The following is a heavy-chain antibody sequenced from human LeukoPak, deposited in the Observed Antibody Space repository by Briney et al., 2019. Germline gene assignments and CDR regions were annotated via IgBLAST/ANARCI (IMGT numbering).Heavy chain of an antibody. CDR3: ARGIVRWGSPHSHFDY. CDR2: INPSGSST. D-gene: IGHD2-21*01. J-gene: IGHJ4*02. Sequence: ASVKVSCKASGYSFTSYYMHWVRQAPGQGLEWMGLINPSGSSTTYAQRFQGRVTMARDISTSTDYMELTSLTSDDTAMYYCARGIVRWGSPHSHFDYWGQGTLVTVSS. V-gene: IGHV1-46*01. CDR1: GYSFTSYY.